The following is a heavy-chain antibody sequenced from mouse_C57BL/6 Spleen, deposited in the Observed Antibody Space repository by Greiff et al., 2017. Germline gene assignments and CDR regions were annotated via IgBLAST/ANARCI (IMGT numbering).Heavy chain of an antibody. CDR1: GFTFSSYA. D-gene: IGHD2-1*01. J-gene: IGHJ2*01. V-gene: IGHV5-4*03. CDR2: ISDGGSYT. CDR3: ARGRGYYGNYFDY. Sequence: EVKLVESGGGLVKPGGSLKLSCAASGFTFSSYAMSWVRQTPEKRLEWVATISDGGSYTYYPDNVKGRFTISRDNAKNNLYLQMSHLKSEDTAMYYCARGRGYYGNYFDYWGQGTTLTVSS.